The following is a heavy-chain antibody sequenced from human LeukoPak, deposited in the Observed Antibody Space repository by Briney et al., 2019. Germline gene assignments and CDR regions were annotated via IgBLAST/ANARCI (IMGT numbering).Heavy chain of an antibody. CDR3: ARSSHHTGGENDY. Sequence: PSETLSLTCTVSGGSISSHYWSWIRQPPGKGLEWIGYIYYSGSTNYNPSLESRVTISVDPSKNQFSLKLSSVTAADTAVYYCARSSHHTGGENDYWGQGTLVTVSS. CDR2: IYYSGST. V-gene: IGHV4-59*08. J-gene: IGHJ4*02. CDR1: GGSISSHY. D-gene: IGHD3-16*01.